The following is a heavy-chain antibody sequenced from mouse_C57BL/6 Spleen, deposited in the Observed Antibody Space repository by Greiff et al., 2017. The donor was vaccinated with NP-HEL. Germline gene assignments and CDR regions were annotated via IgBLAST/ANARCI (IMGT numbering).Heavy chain of an antibody. D-gene: IGHD2-4*01. J-gene: IGHJ4*01. V-gene: IGHV1-85*01. CDR1: GYTFTSYD. CDR2: IYPRDGST. Sequence: VQLQESGPELVKPGASVKLSCKASGYTFTSYDINWVKQRPGQGLEWIGWIYPRDGSTKYNEKFKGKATLTVDTSSSTAYMELHSLTSEDSAVYFCARRPIYYDYDGGAMDYWGQGTSVTVSS. CDR3: ARRPIYYDYDGGAMDY.